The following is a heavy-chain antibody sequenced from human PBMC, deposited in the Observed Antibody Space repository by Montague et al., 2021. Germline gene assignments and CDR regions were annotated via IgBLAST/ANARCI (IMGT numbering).Heavy chain of an antibody. CDR1: GFTFSSYA. CDR2: ISYDGSNK. CDR3: ARDPRWEYDAFDI. V-gene: IGHV3-30*04. Sequence: PLRLSCAASGFTFSSYAMHWVRQAPGKGLEWVAVISYDGSNKYYADSVKGRFTISRDNSKNTLYLQMNSLRAEDTALFYCARDPRWEYDAFDIWGQGTMVTASS. D-gene: IGHD1-26*01. J-gene: IGHJ3*02.